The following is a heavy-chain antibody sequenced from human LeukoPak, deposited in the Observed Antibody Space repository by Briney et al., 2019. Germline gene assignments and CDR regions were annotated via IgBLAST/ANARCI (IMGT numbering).Heavy chain of an antibody. J-gene: IGHJ3*02. CDR1: GFTFDDYG. Sequence: PGGSLRLSCAASGFTFDDYGMSWIRQPPGKGLEWIGEINHSGSTNYNPSLKSRVTISVDTSKNQFSLKLSSVTAADTAVYYCARVEAVYAIGAFDIWGQGTMVTVSS. CDR3: ARVEAVYAIGAFDI. D-gene: IGHD2-8*01. CDR2: INHSGST. V-gene: IGHV4-34*01.